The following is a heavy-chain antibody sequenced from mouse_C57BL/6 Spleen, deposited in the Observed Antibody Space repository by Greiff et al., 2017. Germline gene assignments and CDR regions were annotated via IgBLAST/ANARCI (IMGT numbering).Heavy chain of an antibody. CDR1: GFSLTSYG. V-gene: IGHV2-5*01. CDR2: IWRGGST. CDR3: AKPDGYYSYWYFDV. J-gene: IGHJ1*03. D-gene: IGHD2-3*01. Sequence: QVHVKQSGPGLVQPSQSLSITCTVSGFSLTSYGVHWVRQSPGKGLEWLGVIWRGGSTDYNAAFMSRLSITKDNSKSQVFFKMNSLQADDTAIYYCAKPDGYYSYWYFDVWGTGTTVTVSS.